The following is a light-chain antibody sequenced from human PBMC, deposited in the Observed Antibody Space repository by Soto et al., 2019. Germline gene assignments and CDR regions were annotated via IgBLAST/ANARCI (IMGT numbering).Light chain of an antibody. V-gene: IGKV3-20*01. CDR2: GAS. CDR3: QQYGSSSWT. CDR1: QSVSSSY. Sequence: EIVLTPSPCTLSSSNWERAPLSCRASQSVSSSYLAWYQQKPGQAPRLLIYGASSRATGIPDRFSGSGSGTDFTLTISRLEPEDFAVYYCQQYGSSSWTFGQGTKVDIK. J-gene: IGKJ1*01.